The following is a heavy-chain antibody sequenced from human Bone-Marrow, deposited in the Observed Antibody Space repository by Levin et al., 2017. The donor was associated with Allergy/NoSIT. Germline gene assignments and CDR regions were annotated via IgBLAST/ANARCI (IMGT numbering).Heavy chain of an antibody. CDR1: GGSISSSSYY. D-gene: IGHD5-12*01. CDR2: IYYSGST. J-gene: IGHJ4*02. CDR3: ARRGTGDIRGYVTELYFDY. Sequence: PSETLSLTCTVSGGSISSSSYYWGWIRQPPGKGLEWIGSIYYSGSTYYNPSLKSRVTISVDTSKNQFSLKLSSVTAADTAVYYCARRGTGDIRGYVTELYFDYWGQGTLVTVSS. V-gene: IGHV4-39*01.